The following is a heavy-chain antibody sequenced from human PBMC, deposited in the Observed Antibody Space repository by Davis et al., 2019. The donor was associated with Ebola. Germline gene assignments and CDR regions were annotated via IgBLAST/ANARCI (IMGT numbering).Heavy chain of an antibody. D-gene: IGHD4-17*01. Sequence: PGGSLRLSCAASGFIFSSYAMSWARQAPGKWLEWVSSISVRSITYHADSVKGRFTISRDNSKNTLYLQMNSLRAEDTAVYYCAKVHPPTTVTTGWFDPWGQGTLVTVSS. V-gene: IGHV3-23*01. CDR1: GFIFSSYA. CDR2: ISVRSIT. J-gene: IGHJ5*02. CDR3: AKVHPPTTVTTGWFDP.